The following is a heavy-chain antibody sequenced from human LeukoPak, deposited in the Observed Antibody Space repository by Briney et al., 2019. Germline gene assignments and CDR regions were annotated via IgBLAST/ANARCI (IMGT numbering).Heavy chain of an antibody. CDR3: AKVWGSYSTGYFDY. J-gene: IGHJ4*02. D-gene: IGHD1-26*01. CDR1: RFTFSSYA. CDR2: ISGSGGSI. V-gene: IGHV3-23*01. Sequence: PGGSLRLSCAASRFTFSSYAMNWVRQAPGKGLEWVSAISGSGGSIYYTDSLKGRFTISRDNSKNTLFLQMNSLRAEDTAVYYCAKVWGSYSTGYFDYWGQGTLVTVSS.